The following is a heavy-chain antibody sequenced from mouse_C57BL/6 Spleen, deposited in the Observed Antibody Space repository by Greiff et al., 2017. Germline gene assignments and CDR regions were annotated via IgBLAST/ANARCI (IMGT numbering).Heavy chain of an antibody. D-gene: IGHD5-1-1*01. CDR2: IDPSDSYT. J-gene: IGHJ4*01. CDR1: GYTFTSYW. V-gene: IGHV1-59*01. Sequence: VQLQQPGAELVRPGTSVKLSCKASGYTFTSYWMHWVKQRPGQGLEWIGVIDPSDSYTNYNQKFKGKATLTVDTSSSTAYMQLSSLTSEDSAVYYCERGGYPNYYAVDYWGQGTSVTVSS. CDR3: ERGGYPNYYAVDY.